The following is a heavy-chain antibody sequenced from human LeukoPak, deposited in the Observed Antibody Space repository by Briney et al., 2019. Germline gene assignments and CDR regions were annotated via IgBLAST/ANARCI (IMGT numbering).Heavy chain of an antibody. CDR3: AKGASGSYYIDS. CDR1: GFTLTSYA. CDR2: VSGGGSGA. J-gene: IGHJ4*02. Sequence: GGSLRLSCVGSGFTLTSYAMNWVRQAPGKGLEWVSGVSGGGSGAYYADSVKGRFTMSRDNSKNTLYLQMNSLRGEDTAVYYCAKGASGSYYIDSWGQGTLVTVSS. D-gene: IGHD3-10*01. V-gene: IGHV3-23*01.